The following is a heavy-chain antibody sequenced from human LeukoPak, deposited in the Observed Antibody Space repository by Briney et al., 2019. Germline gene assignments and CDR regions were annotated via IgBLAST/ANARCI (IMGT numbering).Heavy chain of an antibody. Sequence: GGSLRLSCAASGFTFSSYWMHWVRQAPGKGLVWVSRSDGGSTSYADSVKGRFTISRDNAKNTLYLQMNSLRAEDTAVYYCATGSGWGAIDYWGQGTLVTVSS. V-gene: IGHV3-74*01. CDR1: GFTFSSYW. J-gene: IGHJ4*02. CDR2: SDGGST. CDR3: ATGSGWGAIDY. D-gene: IGHD6-19*01.